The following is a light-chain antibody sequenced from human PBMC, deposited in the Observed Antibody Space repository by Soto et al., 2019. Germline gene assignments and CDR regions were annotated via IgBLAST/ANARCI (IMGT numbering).Light chain of an antibody. CDR1: QSVSSSY. CDR2: GAS. Sequence: EIVLTQSPGTLSLSPGERATLSCRASQSVSSSYLAWYQQKPGQAPRLLIYGASTRATGIPARFSGSGSGTELTITISSLKSEDCEVYDCQQRFNWQVTFGQGTRLEIK. CDR3: QQRFNWQVT. V-gene: IGKV3D-20*02. J-gene: IGKJ5*01.